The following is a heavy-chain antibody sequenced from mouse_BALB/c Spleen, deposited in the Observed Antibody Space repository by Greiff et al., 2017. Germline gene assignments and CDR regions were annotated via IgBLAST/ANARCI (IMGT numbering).Heavy chain of an antibody. D-gene: IGHD2-12*01. Sequence: EVKLMESGGGLVKPGGSLKLSCAASGFTFSDYYMYWVRQTPEKRLEWVATISDGGSYTYYPDSVKGRFTISRDNAKNNLYLQMSSLKSEDTAMYYCARGGIRHAMDYWGQGTSVTVSS. J-gene: IGHJ4*01. V-gene: IGHV5-4*02. CDR2: ISDGGSYT. CDR1: GFTFSDYY. CDR3: ARGGIRHAMDY.